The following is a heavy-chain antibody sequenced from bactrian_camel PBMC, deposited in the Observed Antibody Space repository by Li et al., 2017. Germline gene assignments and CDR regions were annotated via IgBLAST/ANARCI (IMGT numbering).Heavy chain of an antibody. CDR2: TDSDGGT. D-gene: IGHD1*01. CDR3: AADIGDCWNPYNNY. V-gene: IGHV3S53*01. CDR1: GQLYSYYC. J-gene: IGHJ4*01. Sequence: HVQLVESGGDSVQAGRSLRLSCTVSGQLYSYYCLGWFRQAPGKEREGVALTDSDGGTSYTDSVKGRFTISKDNAKNTLYLRMNSLKPEDTAMYYCAADIGDCWNPYNNYWGQGTQVTVS.